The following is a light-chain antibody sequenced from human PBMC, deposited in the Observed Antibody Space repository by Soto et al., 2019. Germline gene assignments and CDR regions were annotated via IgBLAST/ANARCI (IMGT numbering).Light chain of an antibody. CDR1: QSVNSNY. J-gene: IGKJ4*01. Sequence: EIVLTQSPGTLSLSPGERATLSCRASQSVNSNYLAWYQQRPGQAPRLLIYVASRRATGIPERFSGSGSGTDFTLTINSLEPEDFAVYYCQQYTTTPLTFGGGTMVEIK. CDR3: QQYTTTPLT. V-gene: IGKV3-20*01. CDR2: VAS.